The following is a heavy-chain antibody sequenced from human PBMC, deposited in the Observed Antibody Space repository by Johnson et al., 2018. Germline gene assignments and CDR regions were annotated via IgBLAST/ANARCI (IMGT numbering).Heavy chain of an antibody. CDR2: IYPGESDT. CDR3: ARLNSSWWAFDI. J-gene: IGHJ3*02. V-gene: IGHV5-51*03. D-gene: IGHD6-13*01. CDR1: GYSFTSYW. Sequence: VQLVESGAEVRKPDESLTISCKGSGYSFTSYWIGWVRQMPGKGLAWMGIIYPGESDTRYNPSFQGQVAISADKSLSTAYLQWSSLKASDTAIYYCARLNSSWWAFDIWGQGTMVTVSS.